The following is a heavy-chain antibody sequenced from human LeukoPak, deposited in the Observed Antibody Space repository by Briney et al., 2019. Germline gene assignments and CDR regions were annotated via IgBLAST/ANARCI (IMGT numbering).Heavy chain of an antibody. Sequence: PSETLSLTCTVSGGSISSYYWSWIRQPPGKGLEWIGYIYYSGSTNYNPSLKSRVTISVDTSKNQFSLKLSSVTAADTAVYYCARVWSAAAGYWYFDLWGRGTLVTVSS. CDR3: ARVWSAAAGYWYFDL. J-gene: IGHJ2*01. V-gene: IGHV4-59*01. CDR2: IYYSGST. D-gene: IGHD6-13*01. CDR1: GGSISSYY.